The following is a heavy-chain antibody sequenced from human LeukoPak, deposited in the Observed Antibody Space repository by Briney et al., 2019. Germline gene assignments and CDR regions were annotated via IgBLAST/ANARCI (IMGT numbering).Heavy chain of an antibody. CDR2: IYYSGST. CDR3: ARRPPRTGTFDY. CDR1: GGSISSYY. Sequence: NSSETLSLTCTVSGGSISSYYWSWIRQPPGKGLGWIGYIYYSGSTNYNPSLKSRVTISVDTSKNQFSLKLSSVTAADTAVYYCARRPPRTGTFDYWGQGTLVTVSS. J-gene: IGHJ4*02. D-gene: IGHD7-27*01. V-gene: IGHV4-59*08.